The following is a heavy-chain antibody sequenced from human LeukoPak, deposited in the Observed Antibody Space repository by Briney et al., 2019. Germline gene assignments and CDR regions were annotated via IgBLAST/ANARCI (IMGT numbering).Heavy chain of an antibody. V-gene: IGHV4-38-2*02. CDR3: ARLKRDAFDI. J-gene: IGHJ3*02. CDR2: INHSGST. Sequence: SETLSLTCNVSGYSISGGYYWGWIRQPPGKGLEWIGEINHSGSTNYNPSLKSRVTISVDTSKNQFSLKLSSVTAADTAVYYCARLKRDAFDIWGQGTMVTVSS. CDR1: GYSISGGYY.